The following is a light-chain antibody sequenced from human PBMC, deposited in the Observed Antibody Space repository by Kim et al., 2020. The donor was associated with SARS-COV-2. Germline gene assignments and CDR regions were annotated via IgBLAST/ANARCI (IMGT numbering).Light chain of an antibody. CDR3: QTWGTDIRV. J-gene: IGLJ3*02. Sequence: VRLTGTLSSGNNSYTNEWHQQQPEKGPGYLMKLNSDGGHSKGDGDPDRCSDSGSGAERYLTISSLQSEDEADYYCQTWGTDIRVFGGGTQLTVL. V-gene: IGLV4-69*01. CDR2: LNSDGGH. CDR1: SGNNSYT.